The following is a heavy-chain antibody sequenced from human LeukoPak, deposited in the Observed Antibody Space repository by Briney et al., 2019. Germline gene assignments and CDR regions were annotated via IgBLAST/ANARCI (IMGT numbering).Heavy chain of an antibody. Sequence: GGSLRLSCAASGFTFSSYWMHWVRQAPGKGLEWVSYISSSGSTIYYADSVKGRFTISRDNAKNSLYLQMNSLRAEDTAVYYCARDAPVYYYGSGSYMGGNWFDPWGQGTLVTVSS. CDR2: ISSSGSTI. D-gene: IGHD3-10*01. CDR1: GFTFSSYW. V-gene: IGHV3-48*04. CDR3: ARDAPVYYYGSGSYMGGNWFDP. J-gene: IGHJ5*02.